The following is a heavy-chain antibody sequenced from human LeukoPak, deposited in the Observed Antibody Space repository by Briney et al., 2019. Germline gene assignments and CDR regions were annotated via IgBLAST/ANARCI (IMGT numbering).Heavy chain of an antibody. V-gene: IGHV3-48*04. D-gene: IGHD2-2*01. CDR3: ARVVEGLLDY. CDR2: ISSSGSTI. CDR1: GFTFSSYS. Sequence: GGSLRLSCAASGFTFSSYSMNWVRQAPGKGLEWVSYISSSGSTIYYADSVKGRFTISRDNAKNSLYLQMNSLRAEDTAVYYCARVVEGLLDYWGQGTLVTVSS. J-gene: IGHJ4*02.